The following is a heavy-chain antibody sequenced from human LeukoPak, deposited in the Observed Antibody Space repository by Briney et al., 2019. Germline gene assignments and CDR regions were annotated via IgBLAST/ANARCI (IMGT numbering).Heavy chain of an antibody. J-gene: IGHJ4*02. V-gene: IGHV1-69*01. CDR1: GGTFSSYA. CDR3: ASNGIVGATTLDY. D-gene: IGHD1-26*01. Sequence: SVKVSCKASGGTFSSYAISWVRQAPGQGLEWMGGIIPIFGTANYAQKFQGRVTITADESTSTAYMELSSLRSEDTAVYYCASNGIVGATTLDYWGQGTLVTVSS. CDR2: IIPIFGTA.